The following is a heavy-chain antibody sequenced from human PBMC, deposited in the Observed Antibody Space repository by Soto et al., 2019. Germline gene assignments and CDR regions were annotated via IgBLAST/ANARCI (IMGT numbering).Heavy chain of an antibody. V-gene: IGHV1-8*02. D-gene: IGHD6-13*01. CDR1: GDDLTAYA. J-gene: IGHJ6*02. CDR3: GRGPSPRAPAGGTPYYYAMDV. Sequence: GFTLKVSGKASGDDLTAYAINSVPEASGQGLEFMGWMNPINGATGSARRFQGRVSMTRNTATGTAYLELTSLRSEDSAVYYCGRGPSPRAPAGGTPYYYAMDVWGQGTTVTVSS. CDR2: MNPINGAT.